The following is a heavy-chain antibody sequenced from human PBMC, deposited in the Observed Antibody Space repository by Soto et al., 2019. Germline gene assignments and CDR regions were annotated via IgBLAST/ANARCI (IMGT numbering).Heavy chain of an antibody. CDR2: ISAHNGHT. Sequence: QVHLVQSGAAVKKPGASVKVSCKASGYTFPSYGISWIRQAPGQGLVWMGWISAHNGHTKYTQNFQGRVTKTTDISTITAHMELRGLRSDDTAVNYCAIGGGGRPAHWGQGPLVTVSS. D-gene: IGHD2-15*01. CDR3: AIGGGGRPAH. CDR1: GYTFPSYG. V-gene: IGHV1-18*01. J-gene: IGHJ4*02.